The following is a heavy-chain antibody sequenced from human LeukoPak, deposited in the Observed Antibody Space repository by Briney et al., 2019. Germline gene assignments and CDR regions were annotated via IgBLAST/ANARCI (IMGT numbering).Heavy chain of an antibody. V-gene: IGHV4-59*01. J-gene: IGHJ4*02. Sequence: SETLSLTCTVSGGSISSYYWSWIRQPPGKGLEWIGYIYYSGSTNYNPSLKSRVTISVDTSKNQFSLKLSSVTAADTAVYYCARASGYNAEFDYWSQGTLVTVSS. CDR3: ARASGYNAEFDY. CDR1: GGSISSYY. D-gene: IGHD3-3*01. CDR2: IYYSGST.